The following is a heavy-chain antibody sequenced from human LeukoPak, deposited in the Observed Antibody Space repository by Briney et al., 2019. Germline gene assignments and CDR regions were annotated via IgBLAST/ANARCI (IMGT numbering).Heavy chain of an antibody. D-gene: IGHD2-2*01. CDR1: GFTFSDTW. J-gene: IGHJ4*02. CDR3: AKWDVVPAAFDY. Sequence: GGSLRLSCAASGFTFSDTWMHWVRQAPGKGLEWVAFIRYDGSNKYYADSVKGRFTISRDNSKNTLYLQMNSLRAEDTAVYYCAKWDVVPAAFDYWGQGTLVTVSS. V-gene: IGHV3-30*02. CDR2: IRYDGSNK.